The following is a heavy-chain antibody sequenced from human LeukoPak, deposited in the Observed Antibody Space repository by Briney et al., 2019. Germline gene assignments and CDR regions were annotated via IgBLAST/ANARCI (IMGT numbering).Heavy chain of an antibody. CDR2: IKQDGSEK. CDR3: ARDRYYDILTGGDY. J-gene: IGHJ4*02. V-gene: IGHV3-7*01. D-gene: IGHD3-9*01. CDR1: GFTFSSYW. Sequence: GGSPRLSCAASGFTFSSYWMSWVRQAPGKGLEWVANIKQDGSEKYYVDSVKGRFTISRDNAENSLYLQMNSLRAEDTAVYYCARDRYYDILTGGDYWGQGTLVTVSS.